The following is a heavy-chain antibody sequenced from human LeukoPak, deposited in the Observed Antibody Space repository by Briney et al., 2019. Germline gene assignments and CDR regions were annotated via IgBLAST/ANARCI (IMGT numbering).Heavy chain of an antibody. V-gene: IGHV3-30*02. J-gene: IGHJ3*02. CDR3: AKDWAKYYDFWSGYPPTSASAFDI. CDR1: GVTFSSYG. D-gene: IGHD3-3*01. Sequence: GGTLRLSCAASGVTFSSYGMHWVRHTPAPWRERVALIRYDGSNKYYSDSAKGRFTISRDNSKNTLYRQMNSLRAEDTAVYYCAKDWAKYYDFWSGYPPTSASAFDIWGQGTMVTVSS. CDR2: IRYDGSNK.